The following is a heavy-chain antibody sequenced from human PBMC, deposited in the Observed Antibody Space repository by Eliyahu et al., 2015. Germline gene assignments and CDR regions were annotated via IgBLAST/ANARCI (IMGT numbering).Heavy chain of an antibody. J-gene: IGHJ3*02. CDR2: IYYSGST. D-gene: IGHD2-15*01. CDR3: ARDRYCSGGSCYCIYAFDI. V-gene: IGHV4-59*01. Sequence: SWIRQPPGKGLEWIGYIYYSGSTNYNPSLKSRVTISVDTSKNQFSLKLSSVTAADTAVYYCARDRYCSGGSCYCIYAFDIWGQGTMVTVSS.